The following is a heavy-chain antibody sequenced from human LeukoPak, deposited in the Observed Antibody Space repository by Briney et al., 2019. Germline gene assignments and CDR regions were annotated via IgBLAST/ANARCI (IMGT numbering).Heavy chain of an antibody. CDR3: AKDWALRAAGSFDY. D-gene: IGHD6-13*01. CDR2: ISYSGGST. CDR1: GFTFSYFA. J-gene: IGHJ4*02. V-gene: IGHV3-23*01. Sequence: AGSLRLSCAASGFTFSYFAMTWVRQAPGKGLDWVSTISYSGGSTYYADSVKGRFTISRDNSKNTLYLQMNNLRAEDTAVYYCAKDWALRAAGSFDYWGQGTLVTVSS.